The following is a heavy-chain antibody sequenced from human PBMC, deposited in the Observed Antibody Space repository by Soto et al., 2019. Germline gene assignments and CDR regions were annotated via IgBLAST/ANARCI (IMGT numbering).Heavy chain of an antibody. CDR3: ARGKVSASRGYFDY. CDR2: INHSGST. V-gene: IGHV4-34*01. D-gene: IGHD1-26*01. Sequence: QVQLQQWGAGLLKPSETLSLTCAVYGGSFSGYYWSWIRQPPGKGLEWIGEINHSGSTNYNPSLKSRVTISVDTSKNQFSLKLSSVTAADTTVYYCARGKVSASRGYFDYWGQGTLVTVSS. CDR1: GGSFSGYY. J-gene: IGHJ4*02.